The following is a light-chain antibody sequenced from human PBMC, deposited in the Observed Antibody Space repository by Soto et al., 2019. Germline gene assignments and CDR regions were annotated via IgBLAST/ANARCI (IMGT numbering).Light chain of an antibody. V-gene: IGLV2-14*01. Sequence: QSALTQPASVSGSPGQSITITCTGTGGYIYVSWYQQHPGKAPKLMIYKVNTRPSGVSNRFSGSKSGNTASLTISGLQAEYEADYFCSTYTSTNTLVGGGTNLTVL. CDR3: STYTSTNTL. J-gene: IGLJ2*01. CDR1: GGYIY. CDR2: KVN.